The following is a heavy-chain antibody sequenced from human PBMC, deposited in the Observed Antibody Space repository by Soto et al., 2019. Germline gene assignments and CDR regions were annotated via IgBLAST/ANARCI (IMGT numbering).Heavy chain of an antibody. CDR2: IFYIGST. CDR3: TRDVGDGYDYFYGMDV. J-gene: IGHJ6*02. V-gene: IGHV4-59*01. Sequence: SETLSLTCSVSGGSISNYYWSWIRQPPGKGLEWIGYIFYIGSTNYNPSLKSRVTISVDTSRNQLSLNLTSVTAADTAVNYCTRDVGDGYDYFYGMDVWGPGTTVT. D-gene: IGHD3-3*01. CDR1: GGSISNYY.